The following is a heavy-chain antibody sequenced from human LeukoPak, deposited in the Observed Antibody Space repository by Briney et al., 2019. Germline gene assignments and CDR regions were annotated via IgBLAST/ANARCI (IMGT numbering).Heavy chain of an antibody. V-gene: IGHV4-34*01. D-gene: IGHD3-22*01. CDR3: ARVSRNYYDSSGYYYANWFDP. CDR1: GGSFSGYY. CDR2: INHRGST. Sequence: SETLSLTCAVYGGSFSGYYWSWIRHPPGKGLEWIGEINHRGSTNYNPSLKSRVTISVDTSKNQFSLKLSSVTAADTAVYYCARVSRNYYDSSGYYYANWFDPWGQGTLVTVSS. J-gene: IGHJ5*02.